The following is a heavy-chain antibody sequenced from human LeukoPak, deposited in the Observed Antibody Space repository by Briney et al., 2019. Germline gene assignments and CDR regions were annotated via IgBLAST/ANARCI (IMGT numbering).Heavy chain of an antibody. CDR2: ISAYNGNT. V-gene: IGHV1-18*01. CDR1: GYTFTSYG. Sequence: ASVKVSCKASGYTFTSYGISWVRQAPGQGLEWMGWISAYNGNTNYAQKPQGRVTMTTDTSTSTAYMELRSLRSDDTAVYYCARALSGYYAFDIWGQGTMVTVSS. D-gene: IGHD5-12*01. CDR3: ARALSGYYAFDI. J-gene: IGHJ3*02.